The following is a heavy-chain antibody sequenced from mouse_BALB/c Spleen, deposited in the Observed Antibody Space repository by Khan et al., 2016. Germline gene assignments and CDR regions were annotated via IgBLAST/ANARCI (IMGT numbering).Heavy chain of an antibody. Sequence: VQLQESGAELSKPGASVKMSCKASGYTFTSYWMHWVKQRPGQGLEWIGFINPSTGYTEYIQKFKDKATLTADKSSSTAYMQLSSLTSDDSAVXYCARGGIDYGYDGGAMDYWGQGTSGTVSS. CDR1: GYTFTSYW. CDR2: INPSTGYT. CDR3: ARGGIDYGYDGGAMDY. J-gene: IGHJ4*01. D-gene: IGHD2-2*01. V-gene: IGHV1-7*01.